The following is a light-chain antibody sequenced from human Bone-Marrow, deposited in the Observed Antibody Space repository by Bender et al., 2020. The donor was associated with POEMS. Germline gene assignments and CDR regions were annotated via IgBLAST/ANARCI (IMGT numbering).Light chain of an antibody. Sequence: SVLTQPPSVSVAPGQTARITCGGNDIGSNSVHWYQQHPGKAPKLMIYDVSKRPSGVPDRFSGSKSGNTASLTISGLQAEDEADFYCCSYADNNIWVFGGGTRLTVL. CDR3: CSYADNNIWV. CDR2: DVS. CDR1: DIGSNS. V-gene: IGLV2-23*02. J-gene: IGLJ3*02.